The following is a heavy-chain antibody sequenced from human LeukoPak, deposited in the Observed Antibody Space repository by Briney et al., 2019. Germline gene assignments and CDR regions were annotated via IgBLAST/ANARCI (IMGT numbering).Heavy chain of an antibody. CDR3: ARDPKFPGK. J-gene: IGHJ4*02. Sequence: ASVKVSCKASGYTFTGYYMHWMRQGPGHGLEWMGRINPNSGGTNYAQKFHGTVTMTSDTSISTSYMELSRLRSDDTAVYYCARDPKFPGKWGQGTLVTVSS. CDR2: INPNSGGT. D-gene: IGHD3-10*01. CDR1: GYTFTGYY. V-gene: IGHV1-2*06.